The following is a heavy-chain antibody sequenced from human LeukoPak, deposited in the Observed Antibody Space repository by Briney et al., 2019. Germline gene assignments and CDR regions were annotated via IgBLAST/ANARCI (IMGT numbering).Heavy chain of an antibody. CDR3: AKDYSGYYDSSGYYSDDAFDI. Sequence: GGSLRLSCAASGFTFSSYAMSWVRKAPGKGLEWVSAISGSGGSTYYADSVKGRFTISRDNSKNTLYLQMNSLRAEDTAEYDCAKDYSGYYDSSGYYSDDAFDIWGQGTMVTVSS. V-gene: IGHV3-23*01. J-gene: IGHJ3*02. CDR2: ISGSGGST. D-gene: IGHD3-22*01. CDR1: GFTFSSYA.